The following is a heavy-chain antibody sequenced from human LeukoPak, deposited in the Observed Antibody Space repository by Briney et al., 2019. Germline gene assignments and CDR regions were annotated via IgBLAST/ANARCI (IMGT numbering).Heavy chain of an antibody. CDR3: ARLGYCSSTSCPVVY. J-gene: IGHJ4*02. Sequence: SETLSLTCAVYGGSFSGYYWSWIRQPPGKGLEWIGEINHSGSTNYNPSLKSRVTISVDTPKNQFSLKLSSVTAADTAVYYCARLGYCSSTSCPVVYWGQGTLVTVSS. CDR2: INHSGST. CDR1: GGSFSGYY. V-gene: IGHV4-34*01. D-gene: IGHD2-2*01.